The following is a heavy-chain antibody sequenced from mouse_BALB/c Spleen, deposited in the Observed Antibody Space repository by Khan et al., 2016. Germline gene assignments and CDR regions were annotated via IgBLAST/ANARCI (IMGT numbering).Heavy chain of an antibody. V-gene: IGHV3-1*02. CDR2: IHYSGNT. Sequence: EVQLQESGPDLVKPSQSLSLTCTVSGYSITSGYSWQWIRQFPGNKLEWMGYIHYSGNTNYNPSLKSRISNTRDTSKNQFFLQLNSGTTEDTATYFWARSDFYRYDDAMDYWGQGMSVTVSS. D-gene: IGHD2-14*01. J-gene: IGHJ4*01. CDR1: GYSITSGYS. CDR3: ARSDFYRYDDAMDY.